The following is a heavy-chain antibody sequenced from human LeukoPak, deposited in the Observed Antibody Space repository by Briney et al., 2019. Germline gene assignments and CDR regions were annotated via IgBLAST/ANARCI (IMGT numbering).Heavy chain of an antibody. CDR3: ARVPLHDASGRYYPH. Sequence: ASVKVSCKTSGYTFTNYGMHWVRQAPRQSLEWMGWINTGNGNTKSSQKFQDRVTLTRDTSASAAYMELNSLSSEDTAVYYCARVPLHDASGRYYPHWGQGTLVTVSS. CDR1: GYTFTNYG. CDR2: INTGNGNT. V-gene: IGHV1-3*04. D-gene: IGHD3-22*01. J-gene: IGHJ1*01.